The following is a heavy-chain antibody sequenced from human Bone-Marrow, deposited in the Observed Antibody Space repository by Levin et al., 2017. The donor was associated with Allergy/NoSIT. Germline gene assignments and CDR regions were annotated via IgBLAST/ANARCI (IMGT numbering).Heavy chain of an antibody. D-gene: IGHD6-13*01. J-gene: IGHJ5*02. CDR1: GFTFSSYW. Sequence: GESLKISCAASGFTFSSYWMSWVRQAPGKGLEWVANIKQDGSEKYYVDSVKGRFTISRDNAKTSLYLQMNSLRAEDTAVYYCARGIRVAAAGSGPTNWFDPWGQGTLVTVSS. V-gene: IGHV3-7*04. CDR3: ARGIRVAAAGSGPTNWFDP. CDR2: IKQDGSEK.